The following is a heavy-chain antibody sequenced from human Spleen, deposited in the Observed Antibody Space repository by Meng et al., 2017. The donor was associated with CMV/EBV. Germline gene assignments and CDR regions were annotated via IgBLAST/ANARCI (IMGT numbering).Heavy chain of an antibody. CDR1: GYTFTSYG. CDR3: ARDLGHYYDSSGYYYFDY. Sequence: ASVKVSCKASGYTFTSYGISWVRQAPGQGPEWMGWISGYSGNTNYAEKLQGRVTMTTDTSTSTAYMELRSLRSDDTAVYYCARDLGHYYDSSGYYYFDYWGQGTLVTVSS. V-gene: IGHV1-18*01. D-gene: IGHD3-22*01. J-gene: IGHJ4*02. CDR2: ISGYSGNT.